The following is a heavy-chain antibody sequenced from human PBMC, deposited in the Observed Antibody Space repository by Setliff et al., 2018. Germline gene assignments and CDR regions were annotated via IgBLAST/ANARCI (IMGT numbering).Heavy chain of an antibody. Sequence: GGSLRLSCEASGFTFSGYSMNWVRQAPGKGLEWVSGINTDGSATYYADSVKGRFTISRDNVKNSLFLQMNSLRAEDTAVYYCVRDLHWGFDYWGLGTLVTVSS. D-gene: IGHD7-27*01. CDR3: VRDLHWGFDY. V-gene: IGHV3-48*01. CDR1: GFTFSGYS. CDR2: INTDGSAT. J-gene: IGHJ4*02.